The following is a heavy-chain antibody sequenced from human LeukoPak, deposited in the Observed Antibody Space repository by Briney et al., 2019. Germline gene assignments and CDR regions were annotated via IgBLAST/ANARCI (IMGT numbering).Heavy chain of an antibody. D-gene: IGHD2-15*01. J-gene: IGHJ4*02. V-gene: IGHV1-2*02. CDR2: INPNSGGT. Sequence: ASVKVSCKASGHTFTGYYMHWVRQAPGQGLEWMGWINPNSGGTNYAQKFQGRVTVTRDTSISTAYMELSSLRSDDTAVYYCARDSGGRYCSGGSCYPSFDYWGQGTLVTVSS. CDR3: ARDSGGRYCSGGSCYPSFDY. CDR1: GHTFTGYY.